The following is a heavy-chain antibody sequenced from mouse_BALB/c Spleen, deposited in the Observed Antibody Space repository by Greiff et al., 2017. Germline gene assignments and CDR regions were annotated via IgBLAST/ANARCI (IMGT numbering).Heavy chain of an antibody. CDR3: ARSLYGNSGDYAMDY. V-gene: IGHV2-9*02. J-gene: IGHJ4*01. CDR2: IWAGGST. CDR1: GFSLTSYG. Sequence: VQLQESGPGLVAPSQSLSITCTVSGFSLTSYGVHWVRQPPGKGLEWLGVIWAGGSTNYNSALMSRLSISKDNSKSQVFLKMNSLQTDDTAMYYCARSLYGNSGDYAMDYWGQGTSVTVSS. D-gene: IGHD2-1*01.